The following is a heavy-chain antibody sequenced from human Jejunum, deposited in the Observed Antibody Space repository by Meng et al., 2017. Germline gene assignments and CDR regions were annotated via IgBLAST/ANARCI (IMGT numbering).Heavy chain of an antibody. CDR2: INPASGDT. Sequence: QVQMMHAGAAVKEPGASGNVSCKVSGFTFTKYHMNWVRQAPGQGLEWMGWINPASGDTDYAQKFQGRLTMTRDTSISTAYIELVTLTSDDTAVYYCAKGYTAGSYYFDYWGQGTLVTVSS. D-gene: IGHD2-2*02. J-gene: IGHJ4*02. CDR1: GFTFTKYH. CDR3: AKGYTAGSYYFDY. V-gene: IGHV1-2*02.